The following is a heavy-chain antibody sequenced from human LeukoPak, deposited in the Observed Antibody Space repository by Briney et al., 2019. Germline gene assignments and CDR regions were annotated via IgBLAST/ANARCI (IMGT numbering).Heavy chain of an antibody. CDR2: MNPNSGNT. V-gene: IGHV1-8*01. Sequence: ASVKVSCKASGYTFTSYDINWVRQTTGQGLEWMGWMNPNSGNTGYAQKFQGRVTMTRNTSISTAYMELSSLRSEDTAVYYCARGRSRQQLVRWFDPWGQGTLVTVSS. CDR1: GYTFTSYD. D-gene: IGHD6-13*01. CDR3: ARGRSRQQLVRWFDP. J-gene: IGHJ5*02.